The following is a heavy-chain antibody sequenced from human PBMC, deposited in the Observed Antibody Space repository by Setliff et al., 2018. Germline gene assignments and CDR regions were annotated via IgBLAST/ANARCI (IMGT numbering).Heavy chain of an antibody. CDR1: GDSISSGDYF. V-gene: IGHV4-30-4*08. J-gene: IGHJ3*01. Sequence: LTCTVSGDSISSGDYFWSWIRQPPGKGLEWIAYIYHGGSAYYNPSLKSRVTMSVDTSKNQFSLHLTSVTAADTAVYYCAREVGTSTSSDAFDVWGQGMMVTVSS. CDR3: AREVGTSTSSDAFDV. D-gene: IGHD1-26*01. CDR2: IYHGGSA.